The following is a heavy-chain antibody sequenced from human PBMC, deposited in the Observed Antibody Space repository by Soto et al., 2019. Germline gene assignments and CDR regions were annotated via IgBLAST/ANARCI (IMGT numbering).Heavy chain of an antibody. CDR3: AREGGGYDFDY. J-gene: IGHJ4*02. V-gene: IGHV1-69*04. CDR2: XIPIPXIA. CDR1: GRTFSIYT. D-gene: IGHD5-12*01. Sequence: XVKVSCKASGRTFSIYTISWVRQAPGQGLEWMGRXIPIPXIANHEKKFQXXVTITADXXKSKDYIEMSSLRSEDTAVYYCAREGGGYDFDYWGQGTLVTVSS.